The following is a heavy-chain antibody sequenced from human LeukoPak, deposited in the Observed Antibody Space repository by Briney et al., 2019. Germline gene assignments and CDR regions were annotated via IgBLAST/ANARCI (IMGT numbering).Heavy chain of an antibody. CDR1: GFTFTSFG. V-gene: IGHV3-33*01. CDR3: ARDRRYFDWLPDY. Sequence: GRSLRLSCAASGFTFTSFGMHWVRQAPGKGLEWVAVIWYDGSNYYYADAVKGRFTITRDNSKNTLYLQMNSLRVEDTAVYYCARDRRYFDWLPDYWGQGTLVTVSS. CDR2: IWYDGSNY. D-gene: IGHD3-9*01. J-gene: IGHJ4*02.